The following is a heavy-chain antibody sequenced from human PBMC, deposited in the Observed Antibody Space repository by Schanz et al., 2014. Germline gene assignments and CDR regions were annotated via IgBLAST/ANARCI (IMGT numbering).Heavy chain of an antibody. J-gene: IGHJ5*02. CDR2: VYTSGST. V-gene: IGHV4-61*02. CDR1: GGSISSGSYY. Sequence: QVQLQESGPGLVKPSQTLSLTCSVSGGSISSGSYYWNWIRQPAGKGLEWIGRVYTSGSTNYNPSLKSRVTISRDTSKTQSSWKLSSVPAADTAVYYCAREPLSGYNWFDPWGQGSLVTVSS. CDR3: AREPLSGYNWFDP. D-gene: IGHD6-25*01.